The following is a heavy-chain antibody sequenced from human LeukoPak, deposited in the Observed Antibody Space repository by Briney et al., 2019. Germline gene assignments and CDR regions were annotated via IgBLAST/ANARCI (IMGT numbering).Heavy chain of an antibody. CDR3: ARDHTLSGMDV. CDR1: GFTVSSNY. V-gene: IGHV3-66*01. D-gene: IGHD3-9*01. J-gene: IGHJ6*02. CDR2: IYSGGST. Sequence: RAGGSLRLSCAASGFTVSSNYMSWVRQAPGKGLEWVSVIYSGGSTYYADSVKGRFTISRDNSKNTLYLQMNSLRAEDTAVYYCARDHTLSGMDVWGQGTTVTVSS.